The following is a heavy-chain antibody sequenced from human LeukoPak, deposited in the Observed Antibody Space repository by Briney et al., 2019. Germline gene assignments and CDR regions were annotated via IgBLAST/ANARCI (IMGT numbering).Heavy chain of an antibody. V-gene: IGHV1-2*02. CDR3: ARGSNTMDYYDSSGHDY. CDR2: INPNSGGT. D-gene: IGHD3-22*01. J-gene: IGHJ4*02. CDR1: GHTLTGYY. Sequence: ASVKVSCKASGHTLTGYYMHWVRQAPGQGLEWMGWINPNSGGTNYAQKFQGRVTMTRDTSISTAYMELSRLRSDDTAVYYCARGSNTMDYYDSSGHDYWGQGTLVTVSS.